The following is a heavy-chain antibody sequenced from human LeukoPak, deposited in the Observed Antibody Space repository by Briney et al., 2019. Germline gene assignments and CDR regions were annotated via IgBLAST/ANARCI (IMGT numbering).Heavy chain of an antibody. CDR1: GFTFHDYP. CDR2: ITWDGVTT. CDR3: ARGVTAAGTDWFDP. J-gene: IGHJ5*02. Sequence: PGGSLRLSCAASGFTFHDYPMHWVRQAPGKGLEWVSLITWDGVTTYSADSVKGRFTISRDNAKNSLYLQMNSLRAEDTAVYYCARGVTAAGTDWFDPWGQGTLVTVSS. V-gene: IGHV3-43*01. D-gene: IGHD6-13*01.